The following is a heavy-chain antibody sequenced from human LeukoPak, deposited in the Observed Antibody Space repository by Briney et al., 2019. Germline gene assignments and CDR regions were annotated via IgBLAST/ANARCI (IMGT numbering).Heavy chain of an antibody. D-gene: IGHD3-22*01. CDR1: GFTFSTCA. Sequence: GGSLRLSCAASGFTFSTCAMSWVRQAPGKGLEWVSTISGSGVTTYYADSVKGRFTISRDNSKNTLYLQVNSLRAEDTAAYHCAKGGNNDSSGRAHFDYWGQGTLVTVSS. CDR3: AKGGNNDSSGRAHFDY. V-gene: IGHV3-23*01. CDR2: ISGSGVTT. J-gene: IGHJ4*02.